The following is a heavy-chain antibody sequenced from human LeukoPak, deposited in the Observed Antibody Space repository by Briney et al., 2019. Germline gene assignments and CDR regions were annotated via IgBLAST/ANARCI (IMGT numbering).Heavy chain of an antibody. CDR1: GGSISSSSYY. D-gene: IGHD3-22*01. J-gene: IGHJ4*02. V-gene: IGHV4-39*01. CDR2: IYYSGST. Sequence: PSETLSLTCTVSGGSISSSSYYWGWIRQPPGKGLEWIGSIYYSGSTYYNPSLKSRVTISVGTSKNQFSLKLSSVTAADTAVYYCASGKAYYYDSSGYAGYFDYWGQGTLVTVSS. CDR3: ASGKAYYYDSSGYAGYFDY.